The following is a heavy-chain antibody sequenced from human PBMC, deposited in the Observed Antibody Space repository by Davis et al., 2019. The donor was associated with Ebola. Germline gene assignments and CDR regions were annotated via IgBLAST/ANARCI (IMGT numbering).Heavy chain of an antibody. J-gene: IGHJ6*04. CDR3: ARDYAYYYYYGMDV. Sequence: GESLKISCAASGFTFSSSAMSWVRQAPGKGLEWVSAISGSGGSTYYADSVKGRFTISRDNAKNSLYLQMNSLRDEDTAVYYCARDYAYYYYYGMDVWGKGTTVTVSS. CDR1: GFTFSSSA. CDR2: ISGSGGST. D-gene: IGHD2-2*01. V-gene: IGHV3-23*01.